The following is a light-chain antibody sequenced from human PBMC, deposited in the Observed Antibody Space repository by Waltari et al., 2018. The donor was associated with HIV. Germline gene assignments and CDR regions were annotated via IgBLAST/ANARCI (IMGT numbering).Light chain of an antibody. CDR3: SAWDVVLNGPV. CDR2: YDD. V-gene: IGLV1-36*01. J-gene: IGLJ3*02. Sequence: QSVLTQPPSVSGAPGQRVTISCSGTYSNIERYTVTCYQQLPGKAPKLLIYYDDLVASGVSDRFSGSKSGTSASLAISVLQSEDEADYYCSAWDVVLNGPVFGGGTKLTVL. CDR1: YSNIERYT.